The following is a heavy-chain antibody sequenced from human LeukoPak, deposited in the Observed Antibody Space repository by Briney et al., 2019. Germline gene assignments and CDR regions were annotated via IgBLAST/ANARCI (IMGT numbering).Heavy chain of an antibody. D-gene: IGHD3-10*01. CDR3: ARGTTVIVRMRRFDP. V-gene: IGHV6-1*01. Sequence: SQTLSLTCAISGDSVSSNSAAWNWIRQSPSRGLEWLGRTYCRSKWYNDYAVSVKSRITINPDTSKNQFSLQLNSVTPEDTAVYYCARGTTVIVRMRRFDPWGQGTLVTVSS. CDR2: TYCRSKWYN. J-gene: IGHJ5*02. CDR1: GDSVSSNSAA.